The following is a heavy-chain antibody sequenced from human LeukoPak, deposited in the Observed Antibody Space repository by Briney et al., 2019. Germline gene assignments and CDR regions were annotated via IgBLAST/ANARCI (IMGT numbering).Heavy chain of an antibody. CDR2: INSDGSST. J-gene: IGHJ4*02. V-gene: IGHV3-74*01. CDR3: TRDLGRGSNY. CDR1: GFTFSSYW. Sequence: GGSLRLSCAASGFTFSSYWMHWVRQAPGKGLVRVSRINSDGSSTNYADSVKGRFTISRDNAKNTLYLQMNSLRAEDTAVYYCTRDLGRGSNYWGQGTLVTVSS. D-gene: IGHD1-26*01.